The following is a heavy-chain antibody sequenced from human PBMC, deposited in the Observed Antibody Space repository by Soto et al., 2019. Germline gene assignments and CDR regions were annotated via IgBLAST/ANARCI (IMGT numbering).Heavy chain of an antibody. V-gene: IGHV3-23*01. CDR2: ISATGGGT. D-gene: IGHD3-16*01. CDR3: AKDRRAGGNSAFYFDF. Sequence: SLRLSCAASGFTFCSYAMSWVRQAPVKGLEWVSLISATGGGTYYADSVKGRFTISRDNSHNTLYLQVHSLTAEDTAVYYCAKDRRAGGNSAFYFDFWGQGAHVTVTS. CDR1: GFTFCSYA. J-gene: IGHJ4*02.